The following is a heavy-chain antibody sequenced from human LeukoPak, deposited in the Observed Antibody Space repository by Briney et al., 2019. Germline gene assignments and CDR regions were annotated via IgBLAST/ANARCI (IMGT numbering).Heavy chain of an antibody. D-gene: IGHD3-3*01. J-gene: IGHJ4*02. CDR1: GGSISSSSSY. V-gene: IGHV4-39*01. Sequence: PSETLSLTCTVSGGSISSSSSYWGWIRQPPGKGLEWIGSIYYTGTTYYKASLKSRVTISVDTSKNQFSLKVTSVIAADTAVYYCARQGRRMGYDFWSGYRHFDYWGQGTLVTVSS. CDR3: ARQGRRMGYDFWSGYRHFDY. CDR2: IYYTGTT.